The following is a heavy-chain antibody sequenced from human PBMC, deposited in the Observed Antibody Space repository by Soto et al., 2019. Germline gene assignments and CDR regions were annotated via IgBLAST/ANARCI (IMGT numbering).Heavy chain of an antibody. D-gene: IGHD3-10*01. Sequence: GESLKISCKGSGYSFTSYWIGWGRQMPGKGLEWMGSNYPGDSDTRYSPSFQGQVTISADKSISTAYLQWSSLKASDTAMYYCARLRWVRDYFDYWGQGTLVTVSS. CDR1: GYSFTSYW. J-gene: IGHJ4*02. CDR2: NYPGDSDT. CDR3: ARLRWVRDYFDY. V-gene: IGHV5-51*01.